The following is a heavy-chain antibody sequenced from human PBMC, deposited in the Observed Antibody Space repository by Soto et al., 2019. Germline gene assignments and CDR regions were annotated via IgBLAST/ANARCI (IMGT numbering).Heavy chain of an antibody. CDR1: GGTFSSYA. V-gene: IGHV1-69*12. CDR2: IIPIFGTA. Sequence: QVQLVQSGAEVKKPGSSVKGSCKASGGTFSSYAIRWVRQAPGQGLEGMGGIIPIFGTANYAQKFQGRVSITADESTSTAYMELSSLRSEDTAVYYCASSRDGYTGMDVWGQGTTVTVSS. J-gene: IGHJ6*02. CDR3: ASSRDGYTGMDV. D-gene: IGHD5-12*01.